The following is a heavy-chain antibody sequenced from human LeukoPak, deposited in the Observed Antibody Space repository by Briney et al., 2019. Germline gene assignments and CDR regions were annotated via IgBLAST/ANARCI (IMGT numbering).Heavy chain of an antibody. V-gene: IGHV3-9*01. CDR3: AKTPPGGYCSSTSCYGGYYFDY. J-gene: IGHJ4*02. Sequence: PGGSLRLSCEASGFTFDDYGMSWVRQAPGKGLEWVSGISWNSGSIGYADSVKGRFTISRDNAKNSLYLQMNSLRAEDTTLYYCAKTPPGGYCSSTSCYGGYYFDYWGQGTLVTVSS. CDR2: ISWNSGSI. CDR1: GFTFDDYG. D-gene: IGHD2-2*03.